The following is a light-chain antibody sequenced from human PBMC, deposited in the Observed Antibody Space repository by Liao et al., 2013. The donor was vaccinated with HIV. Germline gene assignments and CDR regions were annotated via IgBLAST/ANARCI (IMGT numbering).Light chain of an antibody. Sequence: YDLTQPPSMSVSPGQTASITCSGDTLGDKYVCWYQKKAGQSPLLVIYQDDKRPSTIPGRFSGSSSENTGTLTISGTQPMDEADYYCQVWDRDTALFGGGTKLTVL. V-gene: IGLV3-1*01. CDR2: QDD. J-gene: IGLJ2*01. CDR1: TLGDKY. CDR3: QVWDRDTAL.